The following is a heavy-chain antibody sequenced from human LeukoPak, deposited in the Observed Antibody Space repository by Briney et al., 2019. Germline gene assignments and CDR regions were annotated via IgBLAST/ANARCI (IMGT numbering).Heavy chain of an antibody. V-gene: IGHV3-30*03. D-gene: IGHD3-3*01. J-gene: IGHJ4*02. CDR1: GFTFSSYG. CDR2: ISYDGSNK. Sequence: GGSLRLSCAASGFTFSSYGMHWVRQAPGKGLEWVAVISYDGSNKYYADSVKGRFTISRDNSKNTLYLQMNSLRVEDTAVYWSGYLGDYWGQGALVTVSS. CDR3: GYLGDY.